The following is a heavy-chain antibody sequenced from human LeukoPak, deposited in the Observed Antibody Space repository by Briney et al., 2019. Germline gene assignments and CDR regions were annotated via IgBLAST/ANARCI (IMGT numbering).Heavy chain of an antibody. CDR1: GFTFDDYG. CDR3: ARAGADCSSTSCYVDWFDP. CDR2: INWNGGST. Sequence: GGSLRLSCAASGFTFDDYGMSWVRQAPGKGLEWVSGINWNGGSTGYADSVKGRFTISRDNAKNSLYLQMNNLRAEDTALYYCARAGADCSSTSCYVDWFDPWGQGTLVTVSS. V-gene: IGHV3-20*04. D-gene: IGHD2-2*01. J-gene: IGHJ5*02.